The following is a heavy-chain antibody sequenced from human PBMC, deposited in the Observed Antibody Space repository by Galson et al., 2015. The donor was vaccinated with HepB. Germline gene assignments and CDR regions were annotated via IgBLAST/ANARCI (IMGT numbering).Heavy chain of an antibody. D-gene: IGHD2-15*01. J-gene: IGHJ4*02. CDR2: IIPTFGSV. CDR1: GDSFSSYV. Sequence: SVKVSCKASGDSFSSYVISWVRQAPGQGLEWMGGIIPTFGSVSYAQRFQGRVTIHADEGSSTAYMEVRSLTSEDTAVYYCARGLLPRHYYFDYWGQGTLVTVSS. CDR3: ARGLLPRHYYFDY. V-gene: IGHV1-69*13.